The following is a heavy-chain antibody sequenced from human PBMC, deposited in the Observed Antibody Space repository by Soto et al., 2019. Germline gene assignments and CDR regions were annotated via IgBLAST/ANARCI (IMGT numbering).Heavy chain of an antibody. CDR2: IYYSGST. Sequence: SETLSLTCTVSGGSISSYYWSWIRQPPGKGLEWIGYIYYSGSTNYNPSLKSRVTISVDTSKNQFSLKLSSVTAADTAVYYCARERWFGESYYFDYWGQGTLVTVS. V-gene: IGHV4-59*01. CDR1: GGSISSYY. CDR3: ARERWFGESYYFDY. D-gene: IGHD3-10*01. J-gene: IGHJ4*02.